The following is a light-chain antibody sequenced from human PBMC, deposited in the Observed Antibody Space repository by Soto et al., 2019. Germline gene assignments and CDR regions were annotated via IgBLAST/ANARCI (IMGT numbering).Light chain of an antibody. CDR3: SSYTSSTNYV. CDR2: EVS. J-gene: IGLJ1*01. CDR1: SIDIAPYNY. Sequence: QSSLTQPPSASGSPGQSVTISCTGTSIDIAPYNYVSWYQQHPGKAPKLIIYEVSYRPSGISNRFSGSKSGNTASLTISGLQAEDEADYYCSSYTSSTNYVFGTGTKVTVL. V-gene: IGLV2-14*01.